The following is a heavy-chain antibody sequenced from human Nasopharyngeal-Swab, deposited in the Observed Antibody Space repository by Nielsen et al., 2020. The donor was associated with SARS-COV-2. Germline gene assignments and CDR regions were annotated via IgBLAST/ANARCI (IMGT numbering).Heavy chain of an antibody. CDR3: ARESVVTGMDDATDI. CDR2: VNQDGSRT. CDR1: GVIFSKYW. V-gene: IGHV3-74*01. J-gene: IGHJ3*02. Sequence: GESLKISCVASGVIFSKYWMHWVRQVPGKGLVCFSRVNQDGSRTDYADSVRGRFTISRDNAKNSLYLQMDSLRADDTAVYYCARESVVTGMDDATDIWGQGTMVTVS. D-gene: IGHD2-21*02.